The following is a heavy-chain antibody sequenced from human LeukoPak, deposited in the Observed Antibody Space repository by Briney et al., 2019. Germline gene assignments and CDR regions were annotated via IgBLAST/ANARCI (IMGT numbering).Heavy chain of an antibody. Sequence: PSETLSLTCTVSGGSISSSSYYWGWIRQPPGKGLEGVGSIYHSGSTYYNPSLKSRVTISVDTSKNQFSLKLSSVTAADTAVYYCARDPWRGSGSYYNDWFDPWGQGTLVTVSS. D-gene: IGHD3-10*01. CDR2: IYHSGST. CDR1: GGSISSSSYY. J-gene: IGHJ5*02. CDR3: ARDPWRGSGSYYNDWFDP. V-gene: IGHV4-39*07.